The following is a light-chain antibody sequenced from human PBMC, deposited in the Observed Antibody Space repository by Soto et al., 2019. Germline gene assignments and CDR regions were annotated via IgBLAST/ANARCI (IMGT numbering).Light chain of an antibody. CDR3: CSYASTVTWV. CDR1: SSDVGTHSL. CDR2: GVD. V-gene: IGLV2-23*02. Sequence: QSALTQPASLSGSPGQSITISCTGTSSDVGTHSLVSWYQQHPGKAPKLIIYGVDKRPSGVSDRFSGSKSGNGASLTISGLQSEDEAHYYCCSYASTVTWVFGGGTKRTVL. J-gene: IGLJ3*02.